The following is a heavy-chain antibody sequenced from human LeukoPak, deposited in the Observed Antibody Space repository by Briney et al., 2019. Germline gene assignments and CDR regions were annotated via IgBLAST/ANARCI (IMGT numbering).Heavy chain of an antibody. V-gene: IGHV4-34*01. Sequence: SETLSLTCAVYGGSFSGYYWSWIRQPPGKGLEWIGEINHSGSTNYNPSLKSRVTISVDTSKNQFSLRLSSVTAADTAVYYCASGQFLVSNDYWGQGILVTVSS. CDR1: GGSFSGYY. J-gene: IGHJ4*02. D-gene: IGHD5/OR15-5a*01. CDR2: INHSGST. CDR3: ASGQFLVSNDY.